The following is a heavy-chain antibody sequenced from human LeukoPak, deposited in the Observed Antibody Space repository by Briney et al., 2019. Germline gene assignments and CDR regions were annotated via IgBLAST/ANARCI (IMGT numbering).Heavy chain of an antibody. D-gene: IGHD6-19*01. J-gene: IGHJ4*02. CDR3: AGIAVAGLY. Sequence: GGSLRLSCAASGFTFSSHWMTWVRQAPGKGLEWVAKIKQDGSEKYYVDSVKGRFTISRDNAKNSLYLQMNSLRPDDTAIYYCAGIAVAGLYWGQGTLVTVSS. CDR1: GFTFSSHW. CDR2: IKQDGSEK. V-gene: IGHV3-7*01.